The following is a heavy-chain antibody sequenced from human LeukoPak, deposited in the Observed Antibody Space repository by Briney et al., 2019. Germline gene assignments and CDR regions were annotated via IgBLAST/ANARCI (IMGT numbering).Heavy chain of an antibody. J-gene: IGHJ6*02. CDR1: GFTLSNHW. Sequence: GGSLRLSCAASGFTLSNHWMTRVRQVPGRGPEWVANVNRDGSETYYLDSVKGRFTISKDNAKNSLYLQMNSLRAEDTALYYCARNNGMDVWGQGTTVIVSS. CDR2: VNRDGSET. V-gene: IGHV3-7*03. CDR3: ARNNGMDV.